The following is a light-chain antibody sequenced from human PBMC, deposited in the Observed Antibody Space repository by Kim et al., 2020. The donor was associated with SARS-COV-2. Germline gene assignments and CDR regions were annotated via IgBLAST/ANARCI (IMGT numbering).Light chain of an antibody. CDR3: QHRADWPLT. V-gene: IGKV3-11*01. J-gene: IGKJ4*01. Sequence: LSPGERATLSCRASHSVGASLGWYQQKPGQAPRLLIYDASNRATGIPARFSGSGSGSDFTLTISSLEPEDFAVYYCQHRADWPLTFGGGTKVDIK. CDR2: DAS. CDR1: HSVGAS.